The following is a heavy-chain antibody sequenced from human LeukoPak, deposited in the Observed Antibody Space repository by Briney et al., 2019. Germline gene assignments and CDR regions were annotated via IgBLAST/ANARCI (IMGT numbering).Heavy chain of an antibody. CDR3: ARESKSYDGSGFYHDY. D-gene: IGHD3-22*01. CDR2: IYTSGST. V-gene: IGHV4-4*07. J-gene: IGHJ4*02. CDR1: DDSIRNFF. Sequence: PSATLSLTCSVSDDSIRNFFWSWIRQPAGKGLEWIGRIYTSGSTDYNPSLRSRVTMSVDTSRNQFSLKLTSVTAADTAVYYCARESKSYDGSGFYHDYWGQGTLVAVSS.